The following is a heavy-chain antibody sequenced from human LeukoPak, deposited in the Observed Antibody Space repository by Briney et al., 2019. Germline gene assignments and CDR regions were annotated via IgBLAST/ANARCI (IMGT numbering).Heavy chain of an antibody. CDR2: FYPGDSDT. V-gene: IGHV5-51*01. D-gene: IGHD2-21*02. Sequence: GESLKISCKGSGYSFTSYWIGWVRQMPGKGLEWMGIFYPGDSDTRYSPSFQGQVTISADKSISTAYLQWSSLKASDTAMYYCARLRYCGGDCYSPGFDYWGQGTLVTVSS. CDR1: GYSFTSYW. CDR3: ARLRYCGGDCYSPGFDY. J-gene: IGHJ4*02.